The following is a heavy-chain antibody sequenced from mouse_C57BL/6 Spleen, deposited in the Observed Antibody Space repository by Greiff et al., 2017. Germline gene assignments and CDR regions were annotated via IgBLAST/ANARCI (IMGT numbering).Heavy chain of an antibody. V-gene: IGHV1-82*01. CDR1: GYAFSSSW. D-gene: IGHD1-1*01. J-gene: IGHJ1*03. CDR2: IYPGDGDT. Sequence: VQLQQSRPELVKPGASVKISCKASGYAFSSSWMNWVKQRPGKGLEWIGRIYPGDGDTNYNGKFKGKATLTADKSSSTAYMQLSSLTSEDSAVYFCARRGSTVVEGYFDVWGTGTTVTVSS. CDR3: ARRGSTVVEGYFDV.